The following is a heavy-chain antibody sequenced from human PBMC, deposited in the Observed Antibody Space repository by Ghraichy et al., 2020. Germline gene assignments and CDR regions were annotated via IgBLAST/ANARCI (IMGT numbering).Heavy chain of an antibody. J-gene: IGHJ4*01. CDR1: GGSISRFY. CDR2: IYYSGST. V-gene: IGHV4-59*01. CDR3: ARGVNLGWRVGFDY. D-gene: IGHD6-19*01. Sequence: SETLSLTCTVSGGSISRFYWSWIRQPAGKGLEWIGNIYYSGSTNYNPSLKSRVTISVDTSKNQFSLNLTSVTAADTAVYYCARGVNLGWRVGFDYWGHGTLVTVSS.